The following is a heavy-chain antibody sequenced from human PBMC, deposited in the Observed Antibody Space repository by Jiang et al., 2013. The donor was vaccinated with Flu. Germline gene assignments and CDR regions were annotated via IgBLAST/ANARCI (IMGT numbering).Heavy chain of an antibody. V-gene: IGHV3-30*04. D-gene: IGHD3-22*01. CDR3: ARGSGYYDSSGPGGY. Sequence: WVRQAPGKGLEWVAVISYDGSNKYYADSVKGRFTISRDNSKNTLYLQMNSLRAEDTAVYYCARGSGYYDSSGPGGYWGQGTLVTVSS. CDR2: ISYDGSNK. J-gene: IGHJ4*02.